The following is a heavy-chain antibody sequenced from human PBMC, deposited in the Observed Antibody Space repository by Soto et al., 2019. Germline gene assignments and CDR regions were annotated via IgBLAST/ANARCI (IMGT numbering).Heavy chain of an antibody. CDR2: IWYDGSNK. CDR3: ARDRSTVKRYYYYYGMDV. CDR1: GFTFSSYG. Sequence: GGSLRLSCAASGFTFSSYGMHWVRQAPGKGLEWVAVIWYDGSNKYYADSVKGRFTISRDNSKNTLYLQMNSLRAEDTAVYYCARDRSTVKRYYYYYGMDVRRQGTTVTVSS. V-gene: IGHV3-33*01. D-gene: IGHD1-26*01. J-gene: IGHJ6*02.